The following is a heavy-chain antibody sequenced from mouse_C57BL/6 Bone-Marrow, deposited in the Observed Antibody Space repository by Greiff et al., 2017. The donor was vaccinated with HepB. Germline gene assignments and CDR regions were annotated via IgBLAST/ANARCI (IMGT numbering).Heavy chain of an antibody. CDR2: IYPGDGDT. CDR1: GYAFSSSW. Sequence: VMLVESGPELVKPGASVKISCKASGYAFSSSWMNWVKQRPGKGLEWIGRIYPGDGDTNSNGKFKGKATLTTDKSSSTAYMQLSSLTSEDSAVYFCAVYGNYDYWGQGTTLTVSS. V-gene: IGHV1-82*01. CDR3: AVYGNYDY. D-gene: IGHD2-1*01. J-gene: IGHJ2*01.